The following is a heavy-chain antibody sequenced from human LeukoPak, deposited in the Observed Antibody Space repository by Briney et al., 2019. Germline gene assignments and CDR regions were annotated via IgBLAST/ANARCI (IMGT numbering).Heavy chain of an antibody. V-gene: IGHV4-39*07. CDR3: ARVPVVVVAAKRGSGWFDP. CDR1: GGSISSSSYY. CDR2: IYYSGST. Sequence: SETLSLTCTVSGGSISSSSYYWGWIRQPPGKGLEWIGSIYYSGSTYYNPSLKSRVTISVDTSKNQFSLKLSSVTAADTAVYYCARVPVVVVAAKRGSGWFDPWGQGTLVTVSS. J-gene: IGHJ5*02. D-gene: IGHD2-15*01.